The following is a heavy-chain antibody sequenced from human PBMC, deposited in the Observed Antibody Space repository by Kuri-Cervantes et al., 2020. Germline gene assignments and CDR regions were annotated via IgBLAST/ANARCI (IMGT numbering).Heavy chain of an antibody. Sequence: GSLRLSCTVSGGSISSYYWSWIRQPPGKGLEWIGYIYYSGSTNYNPSLKSRVTISVDTSKNQSSLKLSSVTAADTAVYYCARVVGYCSGGSCYRTRYYFDYWGQGTLVTVSS. D-gene: IGHD2-15*01. CDR2: IYYSGST. J-gene: IGHJ4*02. CDR1: GGSISSYY. V-gene: IGHV4-59*01. CDR3: ARVVGYCSGGSCYRTRYYFDY.